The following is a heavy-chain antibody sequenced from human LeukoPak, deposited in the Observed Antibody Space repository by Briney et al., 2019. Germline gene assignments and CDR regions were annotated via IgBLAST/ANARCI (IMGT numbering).Heavy chain of an antibody. CDR3: ASQGRGSSWAQVNY. Sequence: PGGSLRLSCAASGFTFSSYWMSWVRQAPGRGLEWVANIKQDGSEKYYVDSVKGRFTISRDNAKNSLYLQMNSLRAEDTAVYYCASQGRGSSWAQVNYWGQGTLVTVSS. D-gene: IGHD6-13*01. CDR1: GFTFSSYW. J-gene: IGHJ4*02. V-gene: IGHV3-7*01. CDR2: IKQDGSEK.